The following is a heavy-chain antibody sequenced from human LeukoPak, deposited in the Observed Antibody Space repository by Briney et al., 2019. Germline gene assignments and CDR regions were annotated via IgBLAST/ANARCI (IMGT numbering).Heavy chain of an antibody. D-gene: IGHD7-27*01. V-gene: IGHV4-34*01. CDR2: INHSGSP. CDR3: ARSPKLGSEGYMDV. Sequence: PSETLPLTCAVYGGSFSGYYWSWISQPPGKGLEWIGEINHSGSPNYNTSLKSRVTISVDTSKNQFSLKLSSVTAADTAVYYCARSPKLGSEGYMDVWGKGTTVTVSS. J-gene: IGHJ6*03. CDR1: GGSFSGYY.